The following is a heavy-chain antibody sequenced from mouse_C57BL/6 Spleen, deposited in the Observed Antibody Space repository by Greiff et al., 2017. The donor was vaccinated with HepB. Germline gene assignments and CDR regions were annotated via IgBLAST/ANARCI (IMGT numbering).Heavy chain of an antibody. Sequence: QVQLQQSGAELARPGASVKLSCKASGYTFTSYGISWVKQRTGQGLEWIGEIYPRSGNTYYNEKFKGKATLTADKSSSTAYMELRSLTSADSAVYFCARRSSGYPLFAYWGQGTLVTVSA. CDR2: IYPRSGNT. CDR1: GYTFTSYG. D-gene: IGHD3-2*02. V-gene: IGHV1-81*01. J-gene: IGHJ3*01. CDR3: ARRSSGYPLFAY.